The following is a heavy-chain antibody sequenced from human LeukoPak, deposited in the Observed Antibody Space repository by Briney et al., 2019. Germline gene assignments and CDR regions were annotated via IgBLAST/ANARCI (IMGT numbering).Heavy chain of an antibody. CDR1: GGSISSSSYY. J-gene: IGHJ5*02. D-gene: IGHD1-14*01. CDR2: IYYSGST. Sequence: SETLSLTCTVSGGSISSSSYYWGWIRQPPGKGLEWIGSIYYSGSTYYNPSLKSRVTISVDTSKNQFSLKLSSVTAADAAVYYCARDEPGFNNWFDPWGQGTLVTVSS. CDR3: ARDEPGFNNWFDP. V-gene: IGHV4-39*07.